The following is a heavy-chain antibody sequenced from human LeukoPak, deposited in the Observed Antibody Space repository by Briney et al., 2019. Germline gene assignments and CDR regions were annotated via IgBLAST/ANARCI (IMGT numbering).Heavy chain of an antibody. V-gene: IGHV4-61*01. CDR2: IYYSGST. CDR3: ARAGGDYRGWFDP. D-gene: IGHD4-17*01. J-gene: IGHJ5*02. Sequence: SETLSLTCTVSGGSVTSGSYYWNWIRQPPGKGLEWIGYIYYSGSTNYNPSLKSRVTISVDTSNNQFSLKLSSVTAADTAVYYCARAGGDYRGWFDPWGQGTLVTVSS. CDR1: GGSVTSGSYY.